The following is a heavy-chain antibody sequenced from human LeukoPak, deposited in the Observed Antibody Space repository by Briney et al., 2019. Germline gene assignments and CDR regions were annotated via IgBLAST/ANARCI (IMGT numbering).Heavy chain of an antibody. D-gene: IGHD3-22*01. CDR3: ARGSPPYYYDSSGYRHLDY. J-gene: IGHJ4*02. CDR1: GGSFSGYY. Sequence: SETLSLTGAVYGGSFSGYYWSWIRQPPGKGLEWIGEINHSGSTNYNPSLKSRVTISVDTSKNQFSLKLSSVTAADTAVYYCARGSPPYYYDSSGYRHLDYWDQGTLVTVSS. V-gene: IGHV4-34*01. CDR2: INHSGST.